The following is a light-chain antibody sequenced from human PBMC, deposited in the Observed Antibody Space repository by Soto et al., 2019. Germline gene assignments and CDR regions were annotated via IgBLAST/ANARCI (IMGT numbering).Light chain of an antibody. V-gene: IGKV1-39*01. CDR2: AAS. Sequence: DIQLTQSPSTLSASVGDRVTLTCRAAQSLNSRLAWYQHRPGKAPKLLIYAASSLQSGVPSRFSGSGSGTDFTLTISSLQPEDFATYYCQQSYSTPITLGQGTRLEI. J-gene: IGKJ5*01. CDR1: QSLNSR. CDR3: QQSYSTPIT.